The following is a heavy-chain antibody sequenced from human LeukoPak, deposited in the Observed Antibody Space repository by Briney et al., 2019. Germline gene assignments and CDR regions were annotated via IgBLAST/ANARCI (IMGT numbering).Heavy chain of an antibody. Sequence: GGSLRLSCAASGFTFDDYAMHWVRHAPGKGLEWVSGISWNSGSIGYADSVKGRFTISRDNAKNSLYLQMNSLRAEDTALYYCAKDSRAVAGRSPIDYWGQGTLVTVSS. CDR1: GFTFDDYA. CDR3: AKDSRAVAGRSPIDY. J-gene: IGHJ4*02. D-gene: IGHD6-19*01. CDR2: ISWNSGSI. V-gene: IGHV3-9*01.